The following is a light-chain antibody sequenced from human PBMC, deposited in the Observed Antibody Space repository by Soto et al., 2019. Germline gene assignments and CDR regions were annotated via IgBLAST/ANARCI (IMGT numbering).Light chain of an antibody. CDR3: SSYAGSNTYV. V-gene: IGLV2-14*03. J-gene: IGLJ1*01. CDR1: SSDVGSYNY. Sequence: QSVLTQPASVSGSPGQSITISCTGTSSDVGSYNYVSWYQQHPGKAPKLMIYDVSNRPSGVSNRFSGSKSGNTASLTISGLQAEDEADYYCSSYAGSNTYVFATGTKVTVL. CDR2: DVS.